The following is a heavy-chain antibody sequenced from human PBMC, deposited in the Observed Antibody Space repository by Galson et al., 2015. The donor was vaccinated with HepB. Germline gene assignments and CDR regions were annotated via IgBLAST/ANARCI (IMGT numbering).Heavy chain of an antibody. J-gene: IGHJ4*02. V-gene: IGHV3-7*01. Sequence: SLRLSCAASGFPFSSYRMSWVRHAPGKGLGWVADIKQDGNDKYYVDSVRGRFTISRDNAENSLYLQMNSLRAEDTAVYYCARRPGSYFDGILGRFDCWGQGTLVTVSS. D-gene: IGHD1-26*01. CDR3: ARRPGSYFDGILGRFDC. CDR2: IKQDGNDK. CDR1: GFPFSSYR.